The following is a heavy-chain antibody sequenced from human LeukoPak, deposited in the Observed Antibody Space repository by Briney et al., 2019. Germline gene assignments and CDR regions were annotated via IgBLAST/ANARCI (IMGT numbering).Heavy chain of an antibody. CDR2: INHSGST. Sequence: SETLSLTCAVYGGSFSGYYWSWIRQPPGKGLEWIGEINHSGSTNYNPSLKSRVTISVDTSKNQFSLKLSSVTAADTAVYYYARGGLAAAGNNWFDPWGQGTLVTVSS. V-gene: IGHV4-34*01. J-gene: IGHJ5*02. CDR1: GGSFSGYY. CDR3: ARGGLAAAGNNWFDP. D-gene: IGHD6-13*01.